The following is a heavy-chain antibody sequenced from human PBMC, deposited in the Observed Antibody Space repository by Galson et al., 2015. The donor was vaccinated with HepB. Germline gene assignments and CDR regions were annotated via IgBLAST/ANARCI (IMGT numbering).Heavy chain of an antibody. J-gene: IGHJ5*02. CDR3: ARSMTSNWFDP. CDR1: GGSFSGYY. Sequence: ETLSLTCAVYGGSFSGYYWSWIRQPPGKGLEWIGEINHSGSTNYNPSLKSRVTISVDTSKNQFSLKLSSVTAADTAVYYCARSMTSNWFDPWGQGTLVTVSS. V-gene: IGHV4-34*01. D-gene: IGHD2-21*01. CDR2: INHSGST.